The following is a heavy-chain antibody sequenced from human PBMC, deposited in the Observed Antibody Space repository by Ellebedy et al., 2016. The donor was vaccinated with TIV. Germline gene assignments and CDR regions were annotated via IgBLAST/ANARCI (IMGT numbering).Heavy chain of an antibody. Sequence: MPSETLSLTCTVSGGSISSSSYYWGWIRQPPGKGLEWIGSIYYSGSTYYNPSLKSRVTISVDTSKNQFSLKLSSVTAADTAVYYCASRELGIDYWGQGTLVTVSS. CDR3: ASRELGIDY. CDR1: GGSISSSSYY. CDR2: IYYSGST. D-gene: IGHD7-27*01. V-gene: IGHV4-39*01. J-gene: IGHJ4*02.